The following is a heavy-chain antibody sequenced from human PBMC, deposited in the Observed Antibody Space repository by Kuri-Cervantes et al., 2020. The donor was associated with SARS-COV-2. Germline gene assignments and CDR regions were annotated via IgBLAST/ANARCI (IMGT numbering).Heavy chain of an antibody. J-gene: IGHJ5*02. CDR2: ISYDGSNK. D-gene: IGHD2-2*01. V-gene: IGHV3-30-3*01. CDR1: GFTFSSYA. Sequence: LSLTCAASGFTFSSYAMHWVRQAPGKGLEWVAVISYDGSNKYYADSVKGRFTISRDNSKNTLYLQMNSLRAEDTAVYYCARGGSKDIVVVPAAMGWFDPWGQGTLVTVSS. CDR3: ARGGSKDIVVVPAAMGWFDP.